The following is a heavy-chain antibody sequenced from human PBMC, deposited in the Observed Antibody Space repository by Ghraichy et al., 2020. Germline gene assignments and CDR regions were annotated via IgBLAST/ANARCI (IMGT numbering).Heavy chain of an antibody. Sequence: GGSLRLSCAASGFTFDDYAMHWVRQAPGKGLEWVSGISWNSGSIGYADSVKGRFTISRDNAKNSLYLQMNSLRAEDTALYYCAKDNSAVAAYFDYWGQGTLVTVSS. CDR2: ISWNSGSI. D-gene: IGHD6-19*01. V-gene: IGHV3-9*01. CDR3: AKDNSAVAAYFDY. J-gene: IGHJ4*02. CDR1: GFTFDDYA.